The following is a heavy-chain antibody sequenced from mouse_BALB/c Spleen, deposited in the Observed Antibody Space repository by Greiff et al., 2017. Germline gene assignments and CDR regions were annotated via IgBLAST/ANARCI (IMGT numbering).Heavy chain of an antibody. J-gene: IGHJ4*01. Sequence: VQLQQSGAELVRPGALVKLSCKASGFNIKDYYMHWVKQRPEQGLGWIGWIDPENGNTIYDPKFQGKASITTDTSSNTAYLQLSSLTSEDTAVYYCVYGYRAMDYWGQGTSVTVSS. V-gene: IGHV14-1*02. CDR2: IDPENGNT. D-gene: IGHD2-2*01. CDR3: VYGYRAMDY. CDR1: GFNIKDYY.